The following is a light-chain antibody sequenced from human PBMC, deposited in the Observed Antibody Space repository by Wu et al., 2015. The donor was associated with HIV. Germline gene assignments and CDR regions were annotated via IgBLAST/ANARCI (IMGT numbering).Light chain of an antibody. CDR3: HQYSSSTLT. Sequence: SDLAWYQQKPRPGSHGYSSMKHPAGPVASQTGLEASGSGRDFTLTISRLEPEDFAVYYCHQYSSSTLTFGQGTKVEI. V-gene: IGKV3-20*01. J-gene: IGKJ1*01. CDR2: KHP. CDR1: SD.